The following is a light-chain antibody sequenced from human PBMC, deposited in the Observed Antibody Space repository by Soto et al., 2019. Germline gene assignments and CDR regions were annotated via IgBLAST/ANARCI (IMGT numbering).Light chain of an antibody. CDR1: QSVSRNY. CDR3: QQRSNWPALT. J-gene: IGKJ4*01. CDR2: DTS. V-gene: IGKV3D-20*02. Sequence: ELVLTQFPGTLSLSPGERATLSCRASQSVSRNYLAWYQQKPGQAPRLLIYDTSTRATGVPDRFSGSGSGTDFTLTISRLEPEDFAVYYCQQRSNWPALTFGGGTKVEIK.